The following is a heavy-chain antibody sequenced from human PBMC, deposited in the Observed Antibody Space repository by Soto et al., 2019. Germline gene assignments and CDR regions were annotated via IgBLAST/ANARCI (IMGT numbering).Heavy chain of an antibody. CDR3: AKGDWFDP. J-gene: IGHJ5*02. CDR1: GFTFRGSA. Sequence: PGGSLRLSCAASGFTFRGSAMHWVRQAPGKGLEWVAVISYDGSNKYYADSVKGRFSISRDNSKNTLYLQMNSLRAEDTAVYYCAKGDWFDPWGQGTLVTVSS. V-gene: IGHV3-30*04. CDR2: ISYDGSNK.